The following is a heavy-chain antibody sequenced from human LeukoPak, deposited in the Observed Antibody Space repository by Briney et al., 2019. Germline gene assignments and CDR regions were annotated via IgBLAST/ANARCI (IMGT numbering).Heavy chain of an antibody. Sequence: GASVKVSCKASGGTFSNYAISWVRQAPGQGLEWMGGIIPIFGTANYAQRFQGRVTITADESTSTAYMELSSLRSEDTAVYYCARAAPAPHSGSLWYFDYWGQGTLVTVSS. J-gene: IGHJ4*02. V-gene: IGHV1-69*13. D-gene: IGHD1-26*01. CDR3: ARAAPAPHSGSLWYFDY. CDR1: GGTFSNYA. CDR2: IIPIFGTA.